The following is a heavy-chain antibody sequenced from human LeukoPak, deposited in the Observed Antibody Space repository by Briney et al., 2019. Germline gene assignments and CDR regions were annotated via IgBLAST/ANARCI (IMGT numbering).Heavy chain of an antibody. Sequence: GSLRLSCAASGFTFSSYAMNWVRQAPGKGLEWVSAISGSGGSTYYADSAKGRFTISRDNSKNTLYLQMNSLRAGDTAVYYCAKDKTPQWLADWGQGTLVTVSS. CDR1: GFTFSSYA. CDR3: AKDKTPQWLAD. D-gene: IGHD6-19*01. J-gene: IGHJ4*02. V-gene: IGHV3-23*01. CDR2: ISGSGGST.